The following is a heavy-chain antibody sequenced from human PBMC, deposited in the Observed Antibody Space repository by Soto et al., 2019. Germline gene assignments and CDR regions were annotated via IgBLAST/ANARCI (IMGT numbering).Heavy chain of an antibody. V-gene: IGHV3-7*01. J-gene: IGHJ4*02. CDR3: ATSLI. D-gene: IGHD6-6*01. Sequence: EVQLVESGGGLVQPGGSLRLSCTASGFTFRTYWMNWVRQAPGKGLEWVASIKGDGSEKYYVDPVKGRFSISRDNARNSLYLQMNSLRAVDTAVYYCATSLIRGQGALVTVSS. CDR2: IKGDGSEK. CDR1: GFTFRTYW.